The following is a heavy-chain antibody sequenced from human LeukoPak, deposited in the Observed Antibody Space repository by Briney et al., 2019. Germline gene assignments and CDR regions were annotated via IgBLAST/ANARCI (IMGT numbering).Heavy chain of an antibody. CDR1: GFTFSSYS. V-gene: IGHV3-23*01. D-gene: IGHD3-22*01. CDR2: ISASGGTT. Sequence: GGSLRLSCAASGFTFSSYSMNWVRQAPGKGLEWVSAISASGGTTYYADSVKGRFTISRDNSKNTLYLQMNSLRAEDTAVYYCARTYFYDSGGYYYWGQGTLVTVSS. J-gene: IGHJ4*02. CDR3: ARTYFYDSGGYYY.